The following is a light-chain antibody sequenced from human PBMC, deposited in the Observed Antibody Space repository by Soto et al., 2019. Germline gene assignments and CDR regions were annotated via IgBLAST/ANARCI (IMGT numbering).Light chain of an antibody. J-gene: IGKJ1*01. V-gene: IGKV1-5*03. CDR1: QSLGSS. CDR2: KAS. Sequence: DIQMTQSPSTLSASVGDRVSITCRATQSLGSSLAWYQQKPGKAPKLLIFKASNLDIGVPSRFSGSGSGTEFTLTMSGLQTDDFATYTCQQDDSFPWTFGEGTKVDIK. CDR3: QQDDSFPWT.